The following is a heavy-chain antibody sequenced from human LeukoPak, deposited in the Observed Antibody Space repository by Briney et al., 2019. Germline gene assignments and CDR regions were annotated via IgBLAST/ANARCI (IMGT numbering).Heavy chain of an antibody. Sequence: GGSLRLSCAASGFSSSDYWMHWVRHAPGKGLVWVSRMNSDGTTTNYADSVKGRFTISRDDAKNTLYLQMNSLRAEDTAVYYCARGRGPYGWFDPWGQGTLVTVSS. CDR3: ARGRGPYGWFDP. CDR2: MNSDGTTT. V-gene: IGHV3-74*01. CDR1: GFSSSDYW. J-gene: IGHJ5*02. D-gene: IGHD3-10*01.